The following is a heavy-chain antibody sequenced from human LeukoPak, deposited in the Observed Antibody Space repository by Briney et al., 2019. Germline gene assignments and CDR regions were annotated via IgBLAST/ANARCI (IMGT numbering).Heavy chain of an antibody. D-gene: IGHD3-16*01. CDR1: GYTFTSYA. Sequence: ASVKVSCKASGYTFTSYAMHWVRQAPGQRLEWMGWINAGNGNTKYSQKFQGRVTTTRDTSASTAYMELSSLRSEDTAVYYCARVAIGDYVWGSYSYWGQGTLVTVSS. CDR2: INAGNGNT. J-gene: IGHJ4*02. CDR3: ARVAIGDYVWGSYSY. V-gene: IGHV1-3*01.